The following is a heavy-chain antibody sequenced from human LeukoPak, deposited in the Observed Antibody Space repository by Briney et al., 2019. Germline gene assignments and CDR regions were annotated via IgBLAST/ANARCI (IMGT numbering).Heavy chain of an antibody. J-gene: IGHJ4*02. V-gene: IGHV3-43*01. CDR3: AKDIAYYDGGYYFDH. Sequence: PGGSLRLSCAASGFTFDDYTMHWVRQAPGKGLEWVSLISWDGGTTYYADSVKGRFAISRDNTKNSLYLQMNSLRTEDTALYYCAKDIAYYDGGYYFDHWGQGTLVTVSS. CDR2: ISWDGGTT. CDR1: GFTFDDYT. D-gene: IGHD3-22*01.